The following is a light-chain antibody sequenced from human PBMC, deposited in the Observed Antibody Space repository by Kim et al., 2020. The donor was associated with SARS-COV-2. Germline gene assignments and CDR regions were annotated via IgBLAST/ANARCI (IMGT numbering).Light chain of an antibody. CDR2: DNN. CDR1: TSNIGNHY. CDR3: ATWDSSLIAVV. J-gene: IGLJ2*01. Sequence: GQKVTISWSETTSNIGNHYVSWYQQLPGTAPKRLIYDNNKRSSGIPDRFSGSKSGTSVTLAITGLQPGDEADYYCATWDSSLIAVVMGGGTQLTVL. V-gene: IGLV1-51*01.